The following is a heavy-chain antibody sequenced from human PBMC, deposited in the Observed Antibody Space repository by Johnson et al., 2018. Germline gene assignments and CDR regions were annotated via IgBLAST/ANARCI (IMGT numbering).Heavy chain of an antibody. Sequence: QVQLQESGPGLVKPSETLSLTCTVSGGSISSSSYFWGWIRQPPGKGLEWIGSIYYSGSTYYNPSLKSRVTISVDTAKNQFSLKLSSVTAADTGGYYLSRGLSELLGDSGSLDIWGQGTMVTVSS. D-gene: IGHD1-26*01. V-gene: IGHV4-39*07. CDR3: SRGLSELLGDSGSLDI. J-gene: IGHJ3*02. CDR1: GGSISSSSYF. CDR2: IYYSGST.